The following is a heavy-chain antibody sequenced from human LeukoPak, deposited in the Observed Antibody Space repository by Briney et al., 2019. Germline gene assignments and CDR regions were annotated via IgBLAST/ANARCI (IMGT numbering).Heavy chain of an antibody. V-gene: IGHV3-48*03. D-gene: IGHD3-16*01. CDR3: GRDFGMAYDY. CDR1: GFTFSSYE. J-gene: IGHJ4*02. Sequence: GGSLRLSCAASGFTFSSYEMNWVRQAPGKGLEGVSYISSSGSTIYYADSVKGRFTISRDNAKNSLYLQMNSLRAEDKAVYYCGRDFGMAYDYWGQGTLVTVSS. CDR2: ISSSGSTI.